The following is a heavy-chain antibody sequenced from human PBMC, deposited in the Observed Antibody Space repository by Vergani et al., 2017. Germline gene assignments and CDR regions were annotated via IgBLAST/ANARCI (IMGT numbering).Heavy chain of an antibody. D-gene: IGHD5-18*01. CDR3: ASFYRGYSYGWSAFDI. J-gene: IGHJ3*02. V-gene: IGHV5-51*01. Sequence: EVQLVQSGAEVKKPGESLKISCKGSGYSFTSYWIGWVRQMPGKGLEWMGIIYPGDSDTRYSPSFQGQVTISADKSISTAYLQWSSLKASDTAMYYCASFYRGYSYGWSAFDIWGQGTMVTVSS. CDR2: IYPGDSDT. CDR1: GYSFTSYW.